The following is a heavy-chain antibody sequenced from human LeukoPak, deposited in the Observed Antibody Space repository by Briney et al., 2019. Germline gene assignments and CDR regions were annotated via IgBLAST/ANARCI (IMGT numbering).Heavy chain of an antibody. CDR2: ISYDGSNK. Sequence: GGSLRLSCAASGYTFSSYGMHWVRQPPGKGLEWVADISYDGSNKYYADSVKGRFPISRDNSKNTLYLQMNSLRADDTAVYYCAKEMLRWPNQYYYGMDVWGQGTTVTVSS. CDR1: GYTFSSYG. J-gene: IGHJ6*02. CDR3: AKEMLRWPNQYYYGMDV. D-gene: IGHD4-23*01. V-gene: IGHV3-30*18.